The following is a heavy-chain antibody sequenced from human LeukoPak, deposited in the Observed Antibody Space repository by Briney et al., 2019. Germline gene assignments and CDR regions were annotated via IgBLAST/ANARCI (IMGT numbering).Heavy chain of an antibody. V-gene: IGHV3-74*01. CDR1: GLTFSSYW. CDR2: INRDGSST. Sequence: GGSLRLSCAAAGLTFSSYWMHWVRQAPGKGLVWVSLINRDGSSTSYADSVKGRFTISRDNAKNTVYMQMNSLRAEDTAVYYCATSRSFDYWGQGTLVTVSS. J-gene: IGHJ4*02. CDR3: ATSRSFDY.